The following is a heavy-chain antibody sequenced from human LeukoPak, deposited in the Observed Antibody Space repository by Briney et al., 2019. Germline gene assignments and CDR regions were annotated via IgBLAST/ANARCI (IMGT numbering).Heavy chain of an antibody. D-gene: IGHD3-10*01. Sequence: SSETLSLTCAVYGGSFSGYYWSWIRQPPGKGLEWIGEINHSGSTNYNPSLKSRVTISVDTSKNQFSLKLSSVTAADTAVYYCARGHGVRPMVRAYPDHQKIDYWGQGTLVTVSS. CDR3: ARGHGVRPMVRAYPDHQKIDY. V-gene: IGHV4-34*01. CDR2: INHSGST. CDR1: GGSFSGYY. J-gene: IGHJ4*02.